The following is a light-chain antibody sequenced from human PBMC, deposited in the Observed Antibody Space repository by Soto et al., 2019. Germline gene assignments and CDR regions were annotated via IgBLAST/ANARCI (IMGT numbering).Light chain of an antibody. CDR2: AAT. CDR1: QVMSSW. V-gene: IGKV1-12*01. Sequence: DIQMTQSPSSLAASVGDRVTITCRVSQVMSSWLVWYQQKPGHAPKLLIYAATNLQSGVPSRFSGSASGTEFTLTISNVQPEDFATYYCQQASSFPFTFGGGTEVQIK. J-gene: IGKJ4*01. CDR3: QQASSFPFT.